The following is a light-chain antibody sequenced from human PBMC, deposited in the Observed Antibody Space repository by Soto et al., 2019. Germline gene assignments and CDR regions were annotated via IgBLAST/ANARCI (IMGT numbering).Light chain of an antibody. CDR1: SSDVGGYNY. V-gene: IGLV2-14*01. CDR3: SSYTSSSTYV. Sequence: QSALTQPASVSGSPGQSITISCTGTSSDVGGYNYVSWYQQHPGKAPTLMIYEVNNRPSGVSNRFSGSKSGSTASLTISGLQAEDEADYYCSSYTSSSTYVFGTGTKLTVL. CDR2: EVN. J-gene: IGLJ1*01.